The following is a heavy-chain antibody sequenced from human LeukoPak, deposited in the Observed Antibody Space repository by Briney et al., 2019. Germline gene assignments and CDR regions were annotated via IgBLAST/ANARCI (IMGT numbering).Heavy chain of an antibody. CDR2: IYYSGST. V-gene: IGHV4-59*01. Sequence: TSETLSLTRTVSGGSISSYYWSWIRQPPGKGLEWIGYIYYSGSTNYNPSLKSQVTISVDTSKNQFSLKLSSVTAADTAVYYCARVISSGYSDWFDPWGQGTLVTVSS. CDR3: ARVISSGYSDWFDP. D-gene: IGHD3-22*01. J-gene: IGHJ5*02. CDR1: GGSISSYY.